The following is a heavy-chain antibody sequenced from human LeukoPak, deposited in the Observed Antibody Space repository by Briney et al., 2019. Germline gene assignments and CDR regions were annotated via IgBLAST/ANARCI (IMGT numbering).Heavy chain of an antibody. CDR3: ARDPPTRQYTNSFSLDY. CDR2: IWYDGSSK. J-gene: IGHJ4*02. V-gene: IGHV3-33*08. CDR1: GFPFSNHG. D-gene: IGHD6-13*01. Sequence: GRSLRLSCAASGFPFSNHGMHWVRQAPGKGLQWVAVIWYDGSSKYYADSVKGRFTISRDNSKNTLYLQMNSLRAEDTAVYYCARDPPTRQYTNSFSLDYWGQGTLVTVSS.